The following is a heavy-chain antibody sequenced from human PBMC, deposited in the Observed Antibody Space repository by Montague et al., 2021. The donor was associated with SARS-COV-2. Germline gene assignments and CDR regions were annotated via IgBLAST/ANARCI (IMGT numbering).Heavy chain of an antibody. J-gene: IGHJ5*02. CDR2: VSYSGST. V-gene: IGHV4-39*07. D-gene: IGHD3-16*01. Sequence: SETLSLTCTVSGDSISYRSYYWGWIRQPPGKGLEWIGTVSYSGSTYYNPSLEGRVTTSIDTSKNHFSLRLTSVTPADTAVYYCAREVVGVKTNWLDTWGQGTLVTVSS. CDR1: GDSISYRSYY. CDR3: AREVVGVKTNWLDT.